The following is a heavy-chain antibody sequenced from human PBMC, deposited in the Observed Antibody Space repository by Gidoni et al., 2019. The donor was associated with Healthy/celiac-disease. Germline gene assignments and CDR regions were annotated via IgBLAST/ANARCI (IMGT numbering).Heavy chain of an antibody. V-gene: IGHV3-15*01. J-gene: IGHJ4*02. CDR3: TSGY. D-gene: IGHD3-10*01. Sequence: EVQLVESGGGLVQPGGSLRLSCEASGFTFSNAWMSWVRQAPGKGLEWVGRIKSKTECGTTDYAAPVKGRFTISRDDSKNTLYLQMNSLKTEDTAVYYCTSGYWGQGTLVTVSS. CDR1: GFTFSNAW. CDR2: IKSKTECGTT.